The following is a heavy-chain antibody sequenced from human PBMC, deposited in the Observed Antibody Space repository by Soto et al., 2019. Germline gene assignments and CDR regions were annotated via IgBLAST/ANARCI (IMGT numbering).Heavy chain of an antibody. Sequence: SETLSLTCTVSGGSISSSSYYWGWIRQPPGKGLEWIGSIYYSGSTYYNPSLKSRVTLSVDTSKNQFSLKLSSVTAADTAVYYCARALLSIAVAGTSFDPWGQGTLVTVSS. CDR3: ARALLSIAVAGTSFDP. V-gene: IGHV4-39*01. CDR1: GGSISSSSYY. J-gene: IGHJ5*02. CDR2: IYYSGST. D-gene: IGHD6-19*01.